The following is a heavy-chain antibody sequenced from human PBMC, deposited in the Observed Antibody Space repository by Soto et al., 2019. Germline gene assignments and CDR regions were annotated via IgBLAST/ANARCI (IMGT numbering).Heavy chain of an antibody. Sequence: QVQLQESGPGLVRPSQTLSLTCTVSGASISSGDYYWSWIRQPPGKGLEWIGYIYYTGGSYYNPSLLSRVSISVDTSESRFSLKLSSVTAADTAVYYCAGVPNTYVFDLTDSWGQGMLVTVSS. D-gene: IGHD3-10*02. V-gene: IGHV4-30-4*01. CDR3: AGVPNTYVFDLTDS. CDR2: IYYTGGS. CDR1: GASISSGDYY. J-gene: IGHJ4*02.